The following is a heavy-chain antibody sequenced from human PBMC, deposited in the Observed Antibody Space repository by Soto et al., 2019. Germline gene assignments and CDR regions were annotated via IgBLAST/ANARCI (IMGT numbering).Heavy chain of an antibody. CDR2: ISYDGSNK. CDR1: GFTLSSYG. J-gene: IGHJ6*02. Sequence: GGSLRLSCAASGFTLSSYGMHWVRQAPGKGLEWVAVISYDGSNKYYADSVKGRFTISRDNSKNTLYLQMNSLRAEDTAVYYCAKDARFLEWLSTYGMDVWGQGTTVTVSS. V-gene: IGHV3-30*18. CDR3: AKDARFLEWLSTYGMDV. D-gene: IGHD3-3*01.